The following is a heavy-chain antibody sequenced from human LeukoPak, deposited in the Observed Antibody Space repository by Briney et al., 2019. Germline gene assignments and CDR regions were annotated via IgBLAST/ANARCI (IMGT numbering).Heavy chain of an antibody. CDR2: IGIDSGNT. Sequence: GGSLSLSCAASGFTFSDYNMNWVRRAPGKGLEWISYIGIDSGNTNYAASVKGRFTISGEKAKNSLYLQMNSLRVDDTAVYYCARDYKYAFDNWGQGTLVTVSS. V-gene: IGHV3-11*06. CDR3: ARDYKYAFDN. D-gene: IGHD5-24*01. J-gene: IGHJ4*02. CDR1: GFTFSDYN.